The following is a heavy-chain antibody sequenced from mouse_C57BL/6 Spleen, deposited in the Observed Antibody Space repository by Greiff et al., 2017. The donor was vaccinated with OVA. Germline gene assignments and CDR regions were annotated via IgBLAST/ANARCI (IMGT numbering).Heavy chain of an antibody. J-gene: IGHJ3*01. CDR3: ARTGNPFAY. CDR1: GFSLTSYG. Sequence: VKLVESGPGLVQPSQSLSITCTVSGFSLTSYGVHWVRQSPGKGLEWLGVIWSGGSTDYNAAFISRLSISKDNSKSQVFFKMNSLQADDTAIYYCARTGNPFAYWGQGTLVTVSA. CDR2: IWSGGST. D-gene: IGHD4-1*01. V-gene: IGHV2-2*01.